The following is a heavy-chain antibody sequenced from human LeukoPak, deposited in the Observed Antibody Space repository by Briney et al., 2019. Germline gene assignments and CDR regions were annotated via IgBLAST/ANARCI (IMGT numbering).Heavy chain of an antibody. J-gene: IGHJ5*02. CDR2: ISGSGGST. CDR1: GFTFSSYA. Sequence: PGGSLRLSCAASGFTFSSYAMSWVRQAPGKGLEWVSAISGSGGSTYYADSVKGRFTISRDNSKNTLYLQMNSLRAEDTAVYYCAGGYSGYDPFNWFDPWAREPWSPSPQ. V-gene: IGHV3-23*01. D-gene: IGHD5-12*01. CDR3: AGGYSGYDPFNWFDP.